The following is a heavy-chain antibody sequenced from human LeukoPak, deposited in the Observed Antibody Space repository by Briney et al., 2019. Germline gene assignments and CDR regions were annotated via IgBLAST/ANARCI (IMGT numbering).Heavy chain of an antibody. Sequence: GGSLRLSCAASGFTFSSYAMHWVRQAPGKGLEWVAVISYDGSNKYYADSVKGRFTISRDNSKNTLYLQMNSLRAEDTAVYYCAREKALAGYSYGRYYFDYWGQGTLVTVSS. CDR2: ISYDGSNK. D-gene: IGHD5-18*01. J-gene: IGHJ4*02. CDR3: AREKALAGYSYGRYYFDY. V-gene: IGHV3-30-3*01. CDR1: GFTFSSYA.